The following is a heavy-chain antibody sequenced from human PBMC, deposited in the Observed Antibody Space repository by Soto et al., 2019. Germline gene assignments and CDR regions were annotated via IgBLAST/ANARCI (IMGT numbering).Heavy chain of an antibody. J-gene: IGHJ4*02. D-gene: IGHD2-15*01. CDR2: IYTSGST. Sequence: SETLSLTCTVSGGSISSYYWSWIRQPAGKGLEWIGRIYTSGSTNYNPSLKSRVTMSVDTSKNQFSLKLSSVTAADTAVYYCARDLSGCSGGSCYSIFGYWGQGTLVTVSS. V-gene: IGHV4-4*07. CDR1: GGSISSYY. CDR3: ARDLSGCSGGSCYSIFGY.